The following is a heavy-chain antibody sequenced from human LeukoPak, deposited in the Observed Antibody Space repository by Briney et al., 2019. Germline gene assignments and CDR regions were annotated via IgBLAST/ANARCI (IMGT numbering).Heavy chain of an antibody. V-gene: IGHV3-74*01. CDR1: GFTFSSYW. D-gene: IGHD2-2*01. CDR2: INTDGNTA. Sequence: QPGGSLRLSCAASGFTFSSYWMHWVRQAAGKGLVWVSHINTDGNTASYADSVKGRFTISRDNAKNTLYLQMNSLRAEDTAVYYCARDYCSSTSCFPDVWGKGTTVTVSS. CDR3: ARDYCSSTSCFPDV. J-gene: IGHJ6*04.